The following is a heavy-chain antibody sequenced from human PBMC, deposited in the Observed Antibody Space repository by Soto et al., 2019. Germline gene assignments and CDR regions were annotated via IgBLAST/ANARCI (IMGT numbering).Heavy chain of an antibody. CDR1: GFTFSSYS. CDR3: ASRHYGMAV. J-gene: IGHJ6*02. Sequence: EVELVESGGGLVKPGGSLRLSCAASGFTFSSYSMNWVRQAPGKGLEWVSSITSSSSYIYYADSVKGRFTISRDNAKNALYLQMNSLRAEDTAVYYCASRHYGMAVWGQGTTVNVSS. V-gene: IGHV3-21*01. CDR2: ITSSSSYI.